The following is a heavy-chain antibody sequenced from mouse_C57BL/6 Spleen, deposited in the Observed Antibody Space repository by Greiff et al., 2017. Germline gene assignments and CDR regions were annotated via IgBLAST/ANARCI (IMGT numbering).Heavy chain of an antibody. V-gene: IGHV5-17*01. CDR2: ISSGSSTI. J-gene: IGHJ1*03. Sequence: EVMLVESGGGLVKPGGSLKLSCAASGFTFSDYGMHWVRQAPEKGLEWVAYISSGSSTIYYADTVKGRFTISRDNAKNTLFLQMTSLRSEDTAMYYCERNYYGSSIYWYFDVWGTGTTVTVSS. CDR3: ERNYYGSSIYWYFDV. CDR1: GFTFSDYG. D-gene: IGHD1-1*01.